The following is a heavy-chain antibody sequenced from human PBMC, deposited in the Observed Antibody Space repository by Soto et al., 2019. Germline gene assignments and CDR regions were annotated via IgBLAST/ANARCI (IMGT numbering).Heavy chain of an antibody. Sequence: EVQLVESGGGLVQPGGSLRLSCAASGFTVSSNYMSWVRQAPGKGLEWVSVIYSGGSTYYADSVKGRFTISRDNAKNTLYLQMNSLRAEDTAVYYCARDRPGYDYIWGSFSGDAFDIWGQGTMVTVSS. CDR1: GFTVSSNY. CDR3: ARDRPGYDYIWGSFSGDAFDI. J-gene: IGHJ3*02. V-gene: IGHV3-66*01. D-gene: IGHD3-16*01. CDR2: IYSGGST.